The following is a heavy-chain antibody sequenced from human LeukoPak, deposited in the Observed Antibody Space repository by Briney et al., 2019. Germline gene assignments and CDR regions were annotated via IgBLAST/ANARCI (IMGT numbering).Heavy chain of an antibody. V-gene: IGHV4-39*02. CDR1: GGSISSSSYY. D-gene: IGHD6-13*01. Sequence: KPSETLSLTCTVSGGSISSSSYYWGWIRQPPGKGLEWIGSIYYSGSTCYNPSLKSRVTISVDTSKNQFSLKLSSVTAADTAVYYCARDKGAAAGHFDYWGQGTLVTVSS. CDR3: ARDKGAAAGHFDY. CDR2: IYYSGST. J-gene: IGHJ4*02.